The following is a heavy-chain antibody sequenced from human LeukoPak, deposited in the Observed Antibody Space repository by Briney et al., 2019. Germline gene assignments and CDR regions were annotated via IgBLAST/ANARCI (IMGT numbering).Heavy chain of an antibody. D-gene: IGHD6-25*01. CDR1: GGSMSSYY. CDR3: ARDRRPGHKLTDDAFDI. Sequence: SETLSLTCTVSGGSMSSYYWSWIRQPPGKGLEWIGYIYYSGTTNYNPSLKSRVTISVDTSKNQFSLKLSSVTAADTAVYYCARDRRPGHKLTDDAFDIWGQGTMVTVSS. V-gene: IGHV4-59*01. J-gene: IGHJ3*02. CDR2: IYYSGTT.